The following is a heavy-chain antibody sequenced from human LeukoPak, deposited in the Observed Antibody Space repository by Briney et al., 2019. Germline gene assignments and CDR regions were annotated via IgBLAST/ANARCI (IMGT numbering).Heavy chain of an antibody. CDR1: GASIRSTSYY. V-gene: IGHV4-39*01. D-gene: IGHD6-19*01. J-gene: IGHJ5*02. CDR3: ARRSTVAGRGRFDP. Sequence: PSETLSLTCTVSGASIRSTSYYWGWIRQPPGKGLEWLGSVHYSGSTYDNPSLKSRVTISVDTSKNQFSLKLISVTAADTAVYYCARRSTVAGRGRFDPWGQGTLVTVSS. CDR2: VHYSGST.